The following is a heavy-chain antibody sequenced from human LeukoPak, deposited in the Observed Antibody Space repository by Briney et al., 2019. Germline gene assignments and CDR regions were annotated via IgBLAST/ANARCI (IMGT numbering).Heavy chain of an antibody. CDR1: GFTFDDYT. CDR2: ISWDGGST. V-gene: IGHV3-43*01. J-gene: IGHJ6*02. D-gene: IGHD3-10*01. CDR3: AKDIRGYGSGMLRYYYYGMDV. Sequence: GGSLRLSCAASGFTFDDYTMHWVRQAPGKGLEWVSLISWDGGSTYYADSVKGRFTISRDNSKNSLYLQMNSLRTEDTALYYCAKDIRGYGSGMLRYYYYGMDVWGQGTTVTVSS.